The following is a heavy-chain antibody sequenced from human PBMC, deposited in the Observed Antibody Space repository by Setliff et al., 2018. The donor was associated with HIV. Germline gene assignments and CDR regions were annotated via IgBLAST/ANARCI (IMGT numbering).Heavy chain of an antibody. J-gene: IGHJ4*02. D-gene: IGHD3-3*01. CDR1: GGSISSSSHH. V-gene: IGHV4-39*01. Sequence: SETLSLTCTVSGGSISSSSHHGPWIRQTPGKGLEWIGSIYYSGNSYYNPSLQSRVTISVDTSKNKFSLKRSSVSAADTAVYYCARRGSSGDPWSGSHYLYYFDCWGQGTLVTVSS. CDR2: IYYSGNS. CDR3: ARRGSSGDPWSGSHYLYYFDC.